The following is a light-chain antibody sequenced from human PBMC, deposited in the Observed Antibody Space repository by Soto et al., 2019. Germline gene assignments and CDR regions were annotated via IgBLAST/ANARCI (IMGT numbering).Light chain of an antibody. CDR2: DVN. CDR3: SSYTSSSTHV. J-gene: IGLJ1*01. V-gene: IGLV2-14*03. CDR1: SSDIGSFTF. Sequence: QSALTQPASVSGSPGQSITISCTGTSSDIGSFTFVSWYQQHPGKVPKLMIFDVNRRPSGVSDRFSGSKSGNTASLTISGLQSEDEGGYYCSSYTSSSTHVFGSGTQLTVL.